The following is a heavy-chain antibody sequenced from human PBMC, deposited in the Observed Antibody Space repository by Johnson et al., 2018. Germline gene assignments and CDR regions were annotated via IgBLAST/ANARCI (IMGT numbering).Heavy chain of an antibody. CDR3: ARGWGSGYCGGSSCYDHMDV. Sequence: EVQLVESGGGLVQPGRSLRLSCVASGFTFDNYAMHWVRQGPGKGLEWVSGISWNSGSIDYGDSVKGRFTISRDNARNSLYLQMNSLRVEDTAFYYCARGWGSGYCGGSSCYDHMDVWGKGTTVTVSS. V-gene: IGHV3-9*01. CDR2: ISWNSGSI. J-gene: IGHJ6*03. CDR1: GFTFDNYA. D-gene: IGHD2-15*01.